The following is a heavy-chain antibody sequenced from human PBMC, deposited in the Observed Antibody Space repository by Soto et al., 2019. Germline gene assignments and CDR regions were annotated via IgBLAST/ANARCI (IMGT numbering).Heavy chain of an antibody. CDR3: AKGSRASRISTPDFDS. V-gene: IGHV3-30-3*01. Sequence: QVHLVESGGGVVQPGTSLRLSCAASGFIFNSYSIHWVRQAPGKGLEWVAVISYDGNTQYYGDSLKGRFIVSRENSKNTAYLQLNALRADDTAVYYCAKGSRASRISTPDFDSWGQGTLVTVSS. J-gene: IGHJ4*02. CDR2: ISYDGNTQ. CDR1: GFIFNSYS.